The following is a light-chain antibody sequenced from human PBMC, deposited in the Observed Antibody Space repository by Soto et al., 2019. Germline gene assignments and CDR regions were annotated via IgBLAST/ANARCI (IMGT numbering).Light chain of an antibody. V-gene: IGLV6-57*02. J-gene: IGLJ2*01. CDR2: EDN. Sequence: NFMLTQPHSVSESPGKTVTISCTGSSGSIASNYVQWYQQRPGSAPTTVIYEDNQRPSGVPDRFSGSIDSSSNSASLTISGLKTEDEADYYCQSYDSSIVVFGGGTKPTVL. CDR1: SGSIASNY. CDR3: QSYDSSIVV.